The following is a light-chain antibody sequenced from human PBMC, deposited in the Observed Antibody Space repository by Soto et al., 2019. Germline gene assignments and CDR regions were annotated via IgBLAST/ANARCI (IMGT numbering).Light chain of an antibody. CDR2: GAS. V-gene: IGKV3-20*01. CDR1: QSVASSY. J-gene: IGKJ3*01. CDR3: QLYDSSSFT. Sequence: PGERATLSCRARQSVASSYLAWYQQRPGQAPRLLIYGASKRASGILDRFSGSGFGTDFTLTISRLEPEDFAVYYCQLYDSSSFTFGPGTRVDIK.